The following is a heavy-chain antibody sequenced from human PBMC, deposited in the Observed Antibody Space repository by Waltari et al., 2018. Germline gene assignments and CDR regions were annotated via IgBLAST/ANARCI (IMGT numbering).Heavy chain of an antibody. D-gene: IGHD4-17*01. CDR1: GFLVSEND. CDR2: FYAPGDA. Sequence: EVEVVESGGGFIQPGGSVRLDCAVSGFLVSENDVIWVRQAPGKGLEWVSIFYAPGDAHYANDVKGRFTSSRDISTNTVFLHMSGLRDEDTAVYYCALNTVTVPFPYWGRGTLVTVSS. V-gene: IGHV3-53*01. J-gene: IGHJ4*02. CDR3: ALNTVTVPFPY.